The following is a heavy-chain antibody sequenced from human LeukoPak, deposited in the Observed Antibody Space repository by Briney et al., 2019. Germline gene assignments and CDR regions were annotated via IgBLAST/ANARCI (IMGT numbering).Heavy chain of an antibody. CDR3: ARDGEIIAARRTAGDDY. D-gene: IGHD6-6*01. J-gene: IGHJ4*02. CDR2: ISSSRSYI. CDR1: GFTFSSYS. V-gene: IGHV3-21*01. Sequence: PGGSLRLSCAASGFTFSSYSMNWVRQAPGKGLEWVSSISSSRSYIYYADSVKGRFTISRDNAKNSLYLQMNSLRAEDTAVYYCARDGEIIAARRTAGDDYWGQGTLVTVSS.